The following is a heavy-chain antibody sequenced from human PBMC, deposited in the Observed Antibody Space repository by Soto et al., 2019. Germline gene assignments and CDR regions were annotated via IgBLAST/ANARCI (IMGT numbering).Heavy chain of an antibody. CDR1: GFTFSSYA. Sequence: EVQLLESGGGLVQPGGSLRLSCAASGFTFSSYAMSWVRQAPGKGLEWVSAISGSGGSTYYADSVKGRFTISRDNSKNTLYLQMNSLRAEDTAVYYCAKPKVTGTKHYYYYMDVWGKGTTVTVSS. CDR3: AKPKVTGTKHYYYYMDV. CDR2: ISGSGGST. J-gene: IGHJ6*03. D-gene: IGHD1-7*01. V-gene: IGHV3-23*01.